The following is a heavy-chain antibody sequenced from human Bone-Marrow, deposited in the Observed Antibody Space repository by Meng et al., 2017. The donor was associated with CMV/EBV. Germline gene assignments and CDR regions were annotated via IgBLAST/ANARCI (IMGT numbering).Heavy chain of an antibody. V-gene: IGHV1-69*05. CDR2: SIPILGTA. Sequence: TCSRYAISWVRQAPGQGLEWMGGSIPILGTANYAQKFQGRVTITTDESTSTAYMELSSLRSEDTAVYYCAIIRGVTMVRGVHNWFDPWGQGTLVTVSS. D-gene: IGHD3-10*01. CDR1: TCSRYA. J-gene: IGHJ5*02. CDR3: AIIRGVTMVRGVHNWFDP.